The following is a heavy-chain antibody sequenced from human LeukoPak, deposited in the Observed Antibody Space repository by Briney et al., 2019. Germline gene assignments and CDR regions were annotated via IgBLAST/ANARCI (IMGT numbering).Heavy chain of an antibody. CDR2: IYTSGST. Sequence: PSQTLSLTCTVSGGSISSGSYYWSWIRQPAGKGLEWIGRIYTSGSTNYNPSLKSRVTISVDTSKNQFSLKLSSVTAADTAVCYCARGPNSSSWYFDYWGQGTLVTVSS. J-gene: IGHJ4*02. CDR1: GGSISSGSYY. D-gene: IGHD6-13*01. V-gene: IGHV4-61*02. CDR3: ARGPNSSSWYFDY.